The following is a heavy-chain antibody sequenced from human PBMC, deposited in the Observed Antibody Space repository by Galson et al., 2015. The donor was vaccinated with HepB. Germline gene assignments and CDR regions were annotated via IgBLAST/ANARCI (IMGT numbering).Heavy chain of an antibody. V-gene: IGHV2-70*01. CDR1: GFSLSTSGMC. J-gene: IGHJ4*02. CDR3: ARALTYCSAGSCYGYNFDY. Sequence: PALVKPTPTLTLTCSFSGFSLSTSGMCVSWIRQPPGKALEWLAFIDWDDDKYYTTSLKTRLTISKDTSKNQVVLTMTNMDPVDTATYYCARALTYCSAGSCYGYNFDYWGQGTLVTVSS. CDR2: IDWDDDK. D-gene: IGHD2-15*01.